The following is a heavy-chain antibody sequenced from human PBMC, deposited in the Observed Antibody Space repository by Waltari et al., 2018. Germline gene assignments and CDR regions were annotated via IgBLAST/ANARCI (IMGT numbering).Heavy chain of an antibody. V-gene: IGHV1-2*02. CDR1: GYMFNGYY. CDR3: ARALYRGECAFDI. CDR2: SFPKSGDT. Sequence: QVQLVQSGAEVKKPGASVKVSCKASGYMFNGYYLHWVRQAPGQGLEWMGRSFPKSGDTKYVQKFQGRVTMTTDTTISTAYLELSRLRSDDTAVYYCARALYRGECAFDIWGQGTMITVSS. J-gene: IGHJ3*02. D-gene: IGHD3-16*01.